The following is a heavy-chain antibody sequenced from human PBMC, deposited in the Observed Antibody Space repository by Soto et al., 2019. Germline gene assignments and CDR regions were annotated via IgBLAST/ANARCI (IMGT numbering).Heavy chain of an antibody. CDR2: IYYSGST. J-gene: IGHJ6*02. V-gene: IGHV4-31*03. D-gene: IGHD3-10*01. Sequence: PSETLSLTCTVSGGSISSGGYYWSWIRQHPGKGLEWIGYIYYSGSTYYNPSLKSRVTISVDTSKNQFSLKLSSVTAADTAVYYCAREVFSWFGELLDYYGMDVWGQGTTVTVSS. CDR1: GGSISSGGYY. CDR3: AREVFSWFGELLDYYGMDV.